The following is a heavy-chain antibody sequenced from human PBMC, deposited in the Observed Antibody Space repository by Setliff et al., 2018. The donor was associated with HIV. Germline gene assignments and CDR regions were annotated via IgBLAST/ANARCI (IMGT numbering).Heavy chain of an antibody. V-gene: IGHV4-34*01. CDR3: AREKSITSAWYGGYYLDY. J-gene: IGHJ4*02. CDR1: GGSFSNYY. Sequence: SETLSLTCAIYGGSFSNYYWSWIRHTPGRGLEWIAEINQNGRTNYNPAPKSRVLVSLDTSKNQCSLHLVSVTAADTAVYFCAREKSITSAWYGGYYLDYWGQGTTVTVSS. CDR2: INQNGRT. D-gene: IGHD3-3*01.